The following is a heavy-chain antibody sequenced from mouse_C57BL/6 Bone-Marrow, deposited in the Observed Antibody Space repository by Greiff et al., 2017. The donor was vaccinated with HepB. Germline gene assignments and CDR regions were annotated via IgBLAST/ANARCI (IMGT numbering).Heavy chain of an antibody. V-gene: IGHV10-1*01. CDR3: IHDGFAY. CDR2: IRSKSNNYAT. CDR1: GFSFNTYA. J-gene: IGHJ3*01. D-gene: IGHD2-12*01. Sequence: EVKLMESGGGLVQPKGSLKLSCAASGFSFNTYAMNWVRQAPGKGLEWVARIRSKSNNYATYYADSVKDRFTISRDDSESMLYLQMNNLKTEDTAMYYCIHDGFAYWGQGTLVTVSA.